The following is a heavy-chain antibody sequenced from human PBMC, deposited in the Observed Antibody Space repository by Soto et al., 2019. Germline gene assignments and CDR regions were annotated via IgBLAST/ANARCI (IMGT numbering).Heavy chain of an antibody. CDR2: IYHSGRT. V-gene: IGHV4-4*02. D-gene: IGHD3-10*01. CDR1: GGSISSSNW. CDR3: ARDEIGFGGRGGAFDI. Sequence: QVQLQESGPGLVKPSGTLSLTCAVSGGSISSSNWWSWVRQPPGKGLEWIGEIYHSGRTNYNPSLKSRVTISVDNSKNQFSLKLGSVTAADTAVYYCARDEIGFGGRGGAFDIWGKGTMVTVSS. J-gene: IGHJ3*02.